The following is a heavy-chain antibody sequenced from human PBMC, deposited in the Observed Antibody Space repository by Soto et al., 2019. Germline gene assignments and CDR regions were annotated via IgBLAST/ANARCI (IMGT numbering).Heavy chain of an antibody. D-gene: IGHD1-1*01. Sequence: SETLSLTCTVSGASISSSSYYWGWIRQPPGKGLEWIGSIYYSGSSHYNPSLKSRVTISVDTSKNQFSLKLSSVTAADTAVYYCARHNDTTYVENWFDPWGQGTLVTVSS. V-gene: IGHV4-39*01. J-gene: IGHJ5*02. CDR1: GASISSSSYY. CDR2: IYYSGSS. CDR3: ARHNDTTYVENWFDP.